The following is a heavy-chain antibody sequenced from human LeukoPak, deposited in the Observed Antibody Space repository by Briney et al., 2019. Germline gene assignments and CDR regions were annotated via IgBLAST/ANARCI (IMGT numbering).Heavy chain of an antibody. CDR3: TTRLSSSPPGGVNWFDP. D-gene: IGHD6-6*01. V-gene: IGHV3-73*01. CDR2: IRSKAKTYAT. J-gene: IGHJ5*02. CDR1: GFTFSDSD. Sequence: KPGGSLSLSCATSGFTFSDSDMHWVRQASGKGLDWVGRIRSKAKTYATTYPASVKGRFTISRDDSKNTLYLQMNSLKTEDTDIYYCTTRLSSSPPGGVNWFDPWGQGTMVTVSS.